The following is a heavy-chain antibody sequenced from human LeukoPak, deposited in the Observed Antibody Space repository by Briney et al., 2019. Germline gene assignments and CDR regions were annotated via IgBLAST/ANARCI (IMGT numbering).Heavy chain of an antibody. CDR2: INPNSGGT. V-gene: IGHV1-2*02. CDR3: ASREGYTSGPGFPGDY. D-gene: IGHD6-19*01. CDR1: GYSFTGYY. Sequence: ASVKVSCKASGYSFTGYYLHWVRQAPGQGLEWMGWINPNSGGTNYAQKFQGRVTMTRDTSNSTAYMDLSSLRSGDTAVYYCASREGYTSGPGFPGDYWGQGTLVTVSS. J-gene: IGHJ4*02.